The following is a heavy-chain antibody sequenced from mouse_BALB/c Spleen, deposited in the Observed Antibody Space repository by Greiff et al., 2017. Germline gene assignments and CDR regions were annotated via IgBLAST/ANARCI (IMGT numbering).Heavy chain of an antibody. CDR1: GFTFNTYA. V-gene: IGHV10-1*02. D-gene: IGHD1-1*01. CDR2: IRSKSNNYAT. CDR3: VRCYGSSYYFDY. Sequence: EVQLVESGGGLVQPKGSLKLSCAASGFTFNTYAMNWVRQAPGKGLEWVARIRSKSNNYATYYADSVKDRFTISRDDSQSMLYLQMNNLKTEDTAMYYCVRCYGSSYYFDYWGQGTTLTVSS. J-gene: IGHJ2*01.